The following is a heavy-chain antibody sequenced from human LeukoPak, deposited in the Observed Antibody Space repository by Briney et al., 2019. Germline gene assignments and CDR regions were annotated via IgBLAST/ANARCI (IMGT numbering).Heavy chain of an antibody. CDR1: GFTFSSYA. J-gene: IGHJ3*02. Sequence: GGSLRLSCAASGFTFSSYAMHWVRQAPGKGLEWVAVISYDGSNKYYADSVKGRFTISRDNSKNTLYQQMNSLRAEDTAVYYCARDQSRDGYNWRAFDIWGQGTMVTVSS. D-gene: IGHD5-24*01. V-gene: IGHV3-30-3*01. CDR3: ARDQSRDGYNWRAFDI. CDR2: ISYDGSNK.